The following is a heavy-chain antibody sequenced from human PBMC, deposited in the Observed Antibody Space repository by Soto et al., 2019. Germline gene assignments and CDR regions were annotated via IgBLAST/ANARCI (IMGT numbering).Heavy chain of an antibody. CDR3: ARAPAPLYSSSWYYFDY. CDR2: INHSGSA. J-gene: IGHJ4*02. V-gene: IGHV4-34*01. CDR1: GGSFSGYI. D-gene: IGHD6-13*01. Sequence: SETLSLTCDVNGGSFSGYIWTWIRQTPGKGLQWIGQINHSGSAVYNPSLRDRVTISAMSNNQFSLDLSSVTAADTAVYYCARAPAPLYSSSWYYFDYWGQGTLVTVS.